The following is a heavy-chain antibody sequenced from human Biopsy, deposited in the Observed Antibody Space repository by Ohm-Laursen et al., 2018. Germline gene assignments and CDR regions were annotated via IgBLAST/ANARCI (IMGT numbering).Heavy chain of an antibody. D-gene: IGHD2-8*01. CDR3: ARDGEAKYCKHGVCPSDF. V-gene: IGHV3-21*01. Sequence: GSLRLSCAAPGFTFSGFSMNWVRQAPGKGLEWVSSISASGNHIYYTDSVKGRFTVSRDNGKNSVYLQMNSLRVEDTAVYYCARDGEAKYCKHGVCPSDFWGQGTLVTVSS. CDR1: GFTFSGFS. CDR2: ISASGNHI. J-gene: IGHJ4*02.